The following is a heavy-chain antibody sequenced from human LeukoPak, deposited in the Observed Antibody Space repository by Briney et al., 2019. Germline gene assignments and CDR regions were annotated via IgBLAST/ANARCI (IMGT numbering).Heavy chain of an antibody. Sequence: SETLSLTCAVYGGSFSGYYWNWIRQPPGKGLEWIGEINHSGSTNYNPSLKSRVTISVDTSKNQFSLKLSSVTAADTAVYYCARGGWGSRHYFDYWGQGTLVTVSS. CDR3: ARGGWGSRHYFDY. D-gene: IGHD3-16*01. CDR1: GGSFSGYY. J-gene: IGHJ4*02. V-gene: IGHV4-34*01. CDR2: INHSGST.